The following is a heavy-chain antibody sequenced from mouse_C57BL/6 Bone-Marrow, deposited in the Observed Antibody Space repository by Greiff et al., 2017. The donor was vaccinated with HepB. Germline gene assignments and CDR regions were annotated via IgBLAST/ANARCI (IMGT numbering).Heavy chain of an antibody. D-gene: IGHD4-1*01. J-gene: IGHJ1*03. CDR1: GFTFSDYY. V-gene: IGHV5-16*01. Sequence: EVQLVESEGGLVQPGSSMKLSCTASGFTFSDYYMAWVRQVPEKGLEWVANINYDGSSTYYLDSLKSRFLISRDNAKNILYLQMSSLKSEDTATYNCARDLGPWYFDVWGTGTTVTVSS. CDR2: INYDGSST. CDR3: ARDLGPWYFDV.